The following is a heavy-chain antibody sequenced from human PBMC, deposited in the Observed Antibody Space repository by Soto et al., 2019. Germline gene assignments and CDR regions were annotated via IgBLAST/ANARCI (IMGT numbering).Heavy chain of an antibody. CDR3: AKARATTVVTDIDY. CDR1: RFTFNSYG. J-gene: IGHJ4*02. CDR2: ISYDGSNK. Sequence: LTLSCAASRFTFNSYGMHWVRQAPGKGLEWVAVISYDGSNKYYADSVKGRFTISRDNSKNTLYLQMNSLRAEDTAVYYCAKARATTVVTDIDYWGQGTLVTVS. D-gene: IGHD4-17*01. V-gene: IGHV3-30*18.